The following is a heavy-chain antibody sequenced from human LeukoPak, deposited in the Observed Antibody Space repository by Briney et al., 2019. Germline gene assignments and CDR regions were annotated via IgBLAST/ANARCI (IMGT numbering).Heavy chain of an antibody. V-gene: IGHV4-39*07. Sequence: SETLSLTCTVSGGSISSSSYYWGWIRQPPGKGLEWIGSMFYSGSTYYNPSLKSRVTISVDTSKNQFSVKLSSVTAADTGVYYCARQGSSSFDYWGQGTLVTVSS. D-gene: IGHD6-13*01. CDR2: MFYSGST. J-gene: IGHJ4*02. CDR1: GGSISSSSYY. CDR3: ARQGSSSFDY.